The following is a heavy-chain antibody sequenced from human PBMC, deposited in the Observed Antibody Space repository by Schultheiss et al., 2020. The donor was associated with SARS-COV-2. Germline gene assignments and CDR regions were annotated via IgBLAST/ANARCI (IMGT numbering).Heavy chain of an antibody. D-gene: IGHD6-13*01. Sequence: GGSLRLSCAASGFTFSSYAMHWVRQAPGKGLEWVSSISSSSSYIYYADSVKGRFTISRDNAKNSLYLQMNSLRPEDTAVYYCAREGQQVVWGYLDFWGQGTLVTVSS. CDR1: GFTFSSYA. J-gene: IGHJ4*02. V-gene: IGHV3-21*01. CDR2: ISSSSSYI. CDR3: AREGQQVVWGYLDF.